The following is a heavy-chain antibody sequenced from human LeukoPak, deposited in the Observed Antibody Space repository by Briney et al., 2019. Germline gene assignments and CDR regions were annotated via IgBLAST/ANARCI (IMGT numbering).Heavy chain of an antibody. CDR2: IYHSGST. V-gene: IGHV4-30-2*01. Sequence: PSQTLSLTCAVSGGSISSGGYSWSWIRQPPGKGLEWIGYIYHSGSTYYNPSLKSRVTISVDRSKNQFSLKLNSVTAADTAVYYCARSVGAFDYWGQGTLVTVSS. CDR1: GGSISSGGYS. J-gene: IGHJ4*02. D-gene: IGHD1-26*01. CDR3: ARSVGAFDY.